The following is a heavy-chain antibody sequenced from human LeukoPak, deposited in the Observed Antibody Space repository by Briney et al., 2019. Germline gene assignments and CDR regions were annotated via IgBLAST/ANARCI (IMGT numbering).Heavy chain of an antibody. CDR3: ARSNAVSGYSYGSDY. J-gene: IGHJ4*02. V-gene: IGHV1-18*04. Sequence: ASVKVSCKASGYTFTSYGISWVRQAPGQGLERMGWISAYNGNTNYAQKLQGRVTMTTDTSTSTAYMELRSLRSDDTAVYYCARSNAVSGYSYGSDYWGQGTLVTVSS. CDR1: GYTFTSYG. D-gene: IGHD5-18*01. CDR2: ISAYNGNT.